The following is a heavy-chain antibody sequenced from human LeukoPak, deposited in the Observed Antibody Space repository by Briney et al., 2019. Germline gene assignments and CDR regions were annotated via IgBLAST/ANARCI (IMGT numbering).Heavy chain of an antibody. CDR1: GYSFTSYW. J-gene: IGHJ4*02. D-gene: IGHD2-15*01. CDR2: IDPSDSYT. CDR3: ARQPRYCSGGSCSLFDYFDY. V-gene: IGHV5-10-1*01. Sequence: GGSLRISCKGSGYSFTSYWITWGRQMPGKGLGGRGRIDPSDSYTNYNPSFQGHVTISADKSISTGYLQWSSLKASDTAMYYCARQPRYCSGGSCSLFDYFDYWGQGTPVTVSS.